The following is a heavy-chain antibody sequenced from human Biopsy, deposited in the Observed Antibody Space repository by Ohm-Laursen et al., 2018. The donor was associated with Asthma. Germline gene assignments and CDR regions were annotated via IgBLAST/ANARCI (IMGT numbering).Heavy chain of an antibody. CDR1: GYTFNSAG. J-gene: IGHJ6*02. V-gene: IGHV1-18*01. Sequence: ASVKVSYNTSGYTFNSAGITWVRQAPGQGLEWMGWISVYNGNTKVAQKLQDRVTMITDTSTSTAYVELRSLRSDDTAVYFCARAVDYSHYYGIDVWGQGTTVTVS. D-gene: IGHD3-10*01. CDR2: ISVYNGNT. CDR3: ARAVDYSHYYGIDV.